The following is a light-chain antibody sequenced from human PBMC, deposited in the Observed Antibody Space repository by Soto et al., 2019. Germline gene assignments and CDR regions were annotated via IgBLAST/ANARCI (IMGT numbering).Light chain of an antibody. CDR2: KAS. CDR1: QSISNW. V-gene: IGKV1-5*03. Sequence: DIQMTQSPSTLSASVGDRVTITCRASQSISNWLAWYQQKPGKAPKLLIYKASSLESGVPSRFSGSGSGTEFTLTISSLQPDDFETYYCQQYFSWGTFGQGTKVELK. J-gene: IGKJ1*01. CDR3: QQYFSWGT.